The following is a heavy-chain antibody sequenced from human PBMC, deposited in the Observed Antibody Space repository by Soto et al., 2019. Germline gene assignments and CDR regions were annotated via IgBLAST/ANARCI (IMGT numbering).Heavy chain of an antibody. J-gene: IGHJ6*02. CDR2: IYYSGST. CDR1: GGSISSGDYY. CDR3: ARLLNGYYYYGMDV. D-gene: IGHD3-3*01. V-gene: IGHV4-30-4*01. Sequence: QVQLQESGPGLVKPSQTLSLTCTVSGGSISSGDYYWSWIRQPPGKGLEWIGYIYYSGSTYYNPSLKSRVTISVDTSQNQSSLQLSSVTAADTAVYYCARLLNGYYYYGMDVWGQGTTVTVSS.